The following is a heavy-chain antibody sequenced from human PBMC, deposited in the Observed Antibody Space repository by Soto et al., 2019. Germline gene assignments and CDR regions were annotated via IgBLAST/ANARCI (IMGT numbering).Heavy chain of an antibody. Sequence: ASVKVSCKASGYTFTSYGISWVRQAPGQGLEWMGWINANSGNTGYTQKLQGRVTLTTNTSISTAYLELSSLSSEDTAVYYCARGLKLRFGQLGFDSWGQGTRVTVSS. CDR2: INANSGNT. V-gene: IGHV1-18*01. CDR3: ARGLKLRFGQLGFDS. D-gene: IGHD3-10*01. CDR1: GYTFTSYG. J-gene: IGHJ4*02.